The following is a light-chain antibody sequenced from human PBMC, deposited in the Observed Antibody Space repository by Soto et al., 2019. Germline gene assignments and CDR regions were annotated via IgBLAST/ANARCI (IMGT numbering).Light chain of an antibody. CDR1: QSVLDRSNNKNY. CDR2: WAS. V-gene: IGKV4-1*01. J-gene: IGKJ1*01. CDR3: QQYYGIPRT. Sequence: DIVMTQSPDSLAVSLGERATINCKSSQSVLDRSNNKNYLAWYQQKPGQPPKLVIYWASTRESGVPDRFSGSGSVQDFNLTFSSLQAEDGAVYFCQQYYGIPRTFGQGTKVEIK.